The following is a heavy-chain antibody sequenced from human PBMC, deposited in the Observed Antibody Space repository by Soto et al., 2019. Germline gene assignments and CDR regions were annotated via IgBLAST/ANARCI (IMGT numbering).Heavy chain of an antibody. CDR1: GYSFTNYG. CDR3: ARHRFNYYDNTVYYYFDY. J-gene: IGHJ4*02. V-gene: IGHV1-18*04. D-gene: IGHD3-22*01. CDR2: ISGHNGDT. Sequence: ASVKVSCKASGYSFTNYGISWVRQTPGQGPEWMGWISGHNGDTNHPQSLQGRVTMTTDTSRNTAYMELRSLRSDDTAVYYCARHRFNYYDNTVYYYFDYWGQGTLVTVSS.